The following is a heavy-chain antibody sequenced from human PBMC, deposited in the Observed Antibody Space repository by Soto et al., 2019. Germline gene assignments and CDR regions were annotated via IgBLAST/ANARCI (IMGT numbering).Heavy chain of an antibody. Sequence: PSETLSLTCAVYGGSFSGYYWSWIRQPPGKGLEWIGEINHSGSTNYNPSLKSRVTISVDTSKNQFSLKLSSVTAADTAVYYCARWYSSSWYKAFDIWGQGTMVTVSS. J-gene: IGHJ3*02. V-gene: IGHV4-34*01. CDR2: INHSGST. CDR3: ARWYSSSWYKAFDI. D-gene: IGHD6-13*01. CDR1: GGSFSGYY.